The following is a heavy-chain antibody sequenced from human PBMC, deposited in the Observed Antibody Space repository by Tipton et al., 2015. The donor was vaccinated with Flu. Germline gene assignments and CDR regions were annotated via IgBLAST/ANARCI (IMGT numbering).Heavy chain of an antibody. D-gene: IGHD4-17*01. CDR1: GGSVSSGSYY. CDR3: ARSIPYTTVTHEHYYYYYMDV. J-gene: IGHJ6*03. V-gene: IGHV4-39*07. CDR2: INHSGST. Sequence: TLSLTCTVSGGSVSSGSYYWSWIRQPPGKGLEWIGEINHSGSTNYNPSLKSRVTISVDTSKNQFSLKLSSVTAADTAVYYCARSIPYTTVTHEHYYYYYMDVWGKGTTVTVSS.